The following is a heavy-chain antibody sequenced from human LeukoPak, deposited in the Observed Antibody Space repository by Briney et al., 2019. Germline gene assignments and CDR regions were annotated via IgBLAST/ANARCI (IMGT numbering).Heavy chain of an antibody. D-gene: IGHD1-1*01. V-gene: IGHV1-69*04. CDR3: ARDWYKSLNHGYGYNWNDGVFDY. Sequence: SVKVSCKASGYPFNAYYMHWVRQAPGQGLEWMGRIIPILGIANYAQKFQGRVTITADKSTSTAYMELSSLRSEDTAVYYCARDWYKSLNHGYGYNWNDGVFDYWGQGTLVTVSS. J-gene: IGHJ4*02. CDR1: GYPFNAYY. CDR2: IIPILGIA.